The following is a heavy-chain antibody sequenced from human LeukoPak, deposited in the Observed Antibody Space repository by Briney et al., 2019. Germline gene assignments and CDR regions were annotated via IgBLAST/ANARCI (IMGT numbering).Heavy chain of an antibody. V-gene: IGHV3-74*01. CDR1: GFTFSNYW. Sequence: PGGSLRLSCAASGFTFSNYWMHWVRQAPGKGLAWVSRINTDGSSTDYADSVKGRFTISRDNAKNTLYLQMNSLRAEDTAVYYCARLKGSWGQGTLVTVSS. CDR2: INTDGSST. J-gene: IGHJ5*02. CDR3: ARLKGS.